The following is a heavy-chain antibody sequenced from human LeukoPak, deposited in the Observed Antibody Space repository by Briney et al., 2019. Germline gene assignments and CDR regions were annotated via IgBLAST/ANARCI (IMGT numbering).Heavy chain of an antibody. V-gene: IGHV4-4*07. CDR3: ARDSGTTGEVKFDP. D-gene: IGHD3-10*01. CDR2: IYGSGST. J-gene: IGHJ5*02. Sequence: SETLSLTCTVSGGSISRYYWSWIRQPAGKGLQWIGRIYGSGSTTYNPSLKSRLTMSVDTSKNQFSLKLSSMTAADTAIYYCARDSGTTGEVKFDPWGQGTLVTVSS. CDR1: GGSISRYY.